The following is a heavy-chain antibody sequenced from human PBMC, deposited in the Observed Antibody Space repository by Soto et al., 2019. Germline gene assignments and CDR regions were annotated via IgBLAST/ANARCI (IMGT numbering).Heavy chain of an antibody. D-gene: IGHD3-10*01. V-gene: IGHV3-74*01. CDR1: GFAFSSYW. J-gene: IGHJ4*02. CDR2: INPDGRTT. Sequence: EVQLVESGGGSVQPGGSQRLSCAASGFAFSSYWMHWVRQAPGKGLVWVSRINPDGRTTSYADSVRDRFTISRDNAHDTLYLQMNGLRTEDTAVYYCARVGVGSYHFDFWGQGTQVAVSS. CDR3: ARVGVGSYHFDF.